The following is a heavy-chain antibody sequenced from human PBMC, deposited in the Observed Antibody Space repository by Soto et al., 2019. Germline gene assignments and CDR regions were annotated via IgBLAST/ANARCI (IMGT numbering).Heavy chain of an antibody. D-gene: IGHD6-19*01. Sequence: ASVKVSCKASGYTFTSYAMHWVRQAPGQRLEWMGWINAGNGNTKYSQKFQGRVTITRDTSASTAYMELSSLRSEDTAVYYCARDDSGIAVAGLFDYWGQGTLVTVSS. J-gene: IGHJ4*02. CDR2: INAGNGNT. CDR3: ARDDSGIAVAGLFDY. V-gene: IGHV1-3*01. CDR1: GYTFTSYA.